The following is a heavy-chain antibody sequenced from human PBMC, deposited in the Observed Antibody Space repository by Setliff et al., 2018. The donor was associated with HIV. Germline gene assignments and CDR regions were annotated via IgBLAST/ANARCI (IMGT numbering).Heavy chain of an antibody. V-gene: IGHV4-38-2*02. Sequence: KASETLSLTCTVSGYSIKNGYYWGWIRQSPGKGLEWIGSIFHTANMQYNPSLKSRVSISVDTSKNQFSLKLNSMTAADTALYYCARDRGYYDSSGHRTGVFDIWGQGTMVTVSS. CDR2: IFHTANM. D-gene: IGHD3-22*01. J-gene: IGHJ3*02. CDR3: ARDRGYYDSSGHRTGVFDI. CDR1: GYSIKNGYY.